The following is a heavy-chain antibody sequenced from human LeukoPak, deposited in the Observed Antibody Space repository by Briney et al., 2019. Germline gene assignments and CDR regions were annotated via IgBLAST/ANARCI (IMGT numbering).Heavy chain of an antibody. CDR1: GFTFSSYW. D-gene: IGHD3-22*01. J-gene: IGHJ4*02. CDR2: IKQDGSEK. V-gene: IGHV3-7*01. Sequence: PGGSLRLSCAASGFTFSSYWMSWVRQAPGKGLEWVANIKQDGSEKYYVDSVKGRFTISRDNAKNSLYLQMNSLRAEDTAVYYCARNSRGYDSSGYYGLYFDYWGQGTLVTVSS. CDR3: ARNSRGYDSSGYYGLYFDY.